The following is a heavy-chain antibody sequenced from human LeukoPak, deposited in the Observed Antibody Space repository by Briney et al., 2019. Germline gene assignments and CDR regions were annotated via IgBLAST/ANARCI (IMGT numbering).Heavy chain of an antibody. J-gene: IGHJ6*03. V-gene: IGHV1-18*01. CDR3: ARDRAWAFTVGYYYYYYMDV. Sequence: ASVKVSCKASGYTFTSYGISWVRQAPGQGLEWMGWISAYNGNTNYAQKLQGRVTMTTDTSTGTAYMELRSRRSDDTAVYYCARDRAWAFTVGYYYYYYMDVWGKGTTVTVSS. D-gene: IGHD4-11*01. CDR2: ISAYNGNT. CDR1: GYTFTSYG.